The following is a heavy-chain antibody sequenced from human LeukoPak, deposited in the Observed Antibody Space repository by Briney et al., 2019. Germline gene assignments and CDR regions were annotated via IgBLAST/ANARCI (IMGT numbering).Heavy chain of an antibody. CDR1: GGSISSYS. V-gene: IGHV4-59*08. J-gene: IGHJ6*02. D-gene: IGHD2-15*01. CDR2: IYYSGST. Sequence: SETLSLTCTVSGGSISSYSWSWIRQPPGKGLEWIGYIYYSGSTNYNPSLKIRVTISVDTSKNQFSLKLSSVTAADTAVYYCVGCSGGSCHSSGMDVWGQGTTVTVSS. CDR3: VGCSGGSCHSSGMDV.